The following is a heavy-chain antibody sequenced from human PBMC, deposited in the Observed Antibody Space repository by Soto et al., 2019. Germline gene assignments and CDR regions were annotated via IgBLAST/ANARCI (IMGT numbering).Heavy chain of an antibody. D-gene: IGHD2-15*01. V-gene: IGHV3-23*01. Sequence: EVLLLESGGGLVQPGGSLRLPCAASGCTFNTFAMTWVRQAPGKGLEWVSALSGSGSLSYYADSLKGRFTISRDNSKNTMYLQMNNLRVDEPAVDFCARDRGGALDSWGQGTLVTVSS. CDR2: LSGSGSLS. CDR1: GCTFNTFA. CDR3: ARDRGGALDS. J-gene: IGHJ4*02.